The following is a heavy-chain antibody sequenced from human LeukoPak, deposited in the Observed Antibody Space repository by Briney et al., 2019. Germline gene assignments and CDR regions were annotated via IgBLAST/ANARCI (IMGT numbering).Heavy chain of an antibody. V-gene: IGHV3-30*02. CDR3: AKAVVGYTYAFDS. Sequence: PGGSLRPYCAASRFTFNNYGMHWVRQAPGKGLEWVAFIQYDGNSKYYIDSVKGRFSISRDNSKNTLYLQMNSLRPEDTAVYFCAKAVVGYTYAFDSWGQGTLVTVSS. CDR2: IQYDGNSK. J-gene: IGHJ4*02. CDR1: RFTFNNYG. D-gene: IGHD5-18*01.